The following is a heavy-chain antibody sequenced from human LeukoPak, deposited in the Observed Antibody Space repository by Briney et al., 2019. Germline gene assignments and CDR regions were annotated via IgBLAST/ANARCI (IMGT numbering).Heavy chain of an antibody. D-gene: IGHD2-8*01. J-gene: IGHJ4*02. CDR1: GFTFSSYG. CDR3: ARWPYCTNGVCYDY. Sequence: GGSLRLSCAASGFTFSSYGMHWVRQAPGKGLEWVAFIRYDGSNKYYADSVKGRFTISRDNSKNTLYLQMNSLRAEDTAVYYCARWPYCTNGVCYDYWGQGTLVTVSS. V-gene: IGHV3-30*02. CDR2: IRYDGSNK.